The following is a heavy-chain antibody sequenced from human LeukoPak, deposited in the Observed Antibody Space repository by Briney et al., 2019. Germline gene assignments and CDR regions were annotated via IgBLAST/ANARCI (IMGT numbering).Heavy chain of an antibody. V-gene: IGHV7-4-1*02. CDR1: GYSFTSYA. Sequence: ASVKVSCKASGYSFTSYAMNWVRQAPGQGLEWMGWINTNTGNPTYAQGFTGRFVFSLDTSVSTAYLQISSLKAEDTAVYYCARVPTYCSTTSCYYYYYMDVWGKGTTVTVSS. D-gene: IGHD2-2*01. J-gene: IGHJ6*03. CDR2: INTNTGNP. CDR3: ARVPTYCSTTSCYYYYYMDV.